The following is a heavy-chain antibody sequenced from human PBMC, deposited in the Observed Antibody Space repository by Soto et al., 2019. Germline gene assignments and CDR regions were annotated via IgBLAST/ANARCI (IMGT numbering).Heavy chain of an antibody. D-gene: IGHD6-19*01. CDR3: ARVRTNRGSVAGGLGY. Sequence: QVQLVQSGAEVKKPGASVKVSCKASGYTFTSYAMHWVRQAPGQRLEWMGWINAGNGNTKYSQKFQGRVTITSDTSASTAYMELSSLRSEDTAVYYCARVRTNRGSVAGGLGYWGQGTLVTVSS. J-gene: IGHJ4*02. V-gene: IGHV1-3*01. CDR1: GYTFTSYA. CDR2: INAGNGNT.